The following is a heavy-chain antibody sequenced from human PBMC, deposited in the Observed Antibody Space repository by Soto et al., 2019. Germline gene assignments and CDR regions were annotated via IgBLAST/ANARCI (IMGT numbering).Heavy chain of an antibody. CDR2: ISTSSTYI. CDR1: GFAFSSYN. CDR3: ARGRSEWELLNY. Sequence: EVQLVESGGGLVQPGGSLRLSCAASGFAFSSYNMNWVRQAPGKGLEWLSCISTSSTYIYYADSVKGRFTISRDNPKNALYLQMNSLRAEDTAVYYWARGRSEWELLNYWGQGTLVTVSS. D-gene: IGHD1-26*01. V-gene: IGHV3-21*01. J-gene: IGHJ4*02.